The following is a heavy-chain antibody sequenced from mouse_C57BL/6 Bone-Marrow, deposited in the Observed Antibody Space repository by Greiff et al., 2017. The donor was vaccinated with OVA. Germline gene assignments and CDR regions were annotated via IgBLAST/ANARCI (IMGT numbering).Heavy chain of an antibody. CDR2: ISNLAYSI. CDR1: GFTFSDYG. CDR3: ARPPYYYGSGYWYFDV. J-gene: IGHJ1*03. V-gene: IGHV5-15*01. Sequence: EVQLVESGGGLVQPGGSLKLSCAASGFTFSDYGMAWVRQAPRKGPEWVAFISNLAYSIYYADTVTGRFTISRENAKNTLYLEMSSLRSEDTAMYYCARPPYYYGSGYWYFDVWGTGTTVTVSS. D-gene: IGHD1-1*01.